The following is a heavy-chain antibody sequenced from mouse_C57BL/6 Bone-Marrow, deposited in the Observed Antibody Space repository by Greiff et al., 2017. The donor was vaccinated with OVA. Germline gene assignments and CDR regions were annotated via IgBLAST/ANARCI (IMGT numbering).Heavy chain of an antibody. D-gene: IGHD2-2*01. V-gene: IGHV1-63*01. J-gene: IGHJ1*03. Sequence: QVQLQQSGAELVRPGTSVKMSCTASGYTFTNYWIGWAKQRPGNGLEWIGDIYPGGGYTYYNEKLKGKATLTADKSSSTAYMQFSSLTSEDSAIYYCARFWLRRDWCFDDWGKGTTVTVSS. CDR2: IYPGGGYT. CDR3: ARFWLRRDWCFDD. CDR1: GYTFTNYW.